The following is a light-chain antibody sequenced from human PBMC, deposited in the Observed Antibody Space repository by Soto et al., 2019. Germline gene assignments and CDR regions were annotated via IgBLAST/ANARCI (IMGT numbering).Light chain of an antibody. CDR2: DAS. V-gene: IGKV3-11*01. Sequence: EIVLTQSPATLSLSPGERATLSCRASQSVSSYLAWYQQKPGQAPRLLIYDASTRATGIPARFSGSGSGTDFTLTISSLEPEDFAVYYCQQRSNWPRTVGQGTKVEIK. CDR1: QSVSSY. CDR3: QQRSNWPRT. J-gene: IGKJ1*01.